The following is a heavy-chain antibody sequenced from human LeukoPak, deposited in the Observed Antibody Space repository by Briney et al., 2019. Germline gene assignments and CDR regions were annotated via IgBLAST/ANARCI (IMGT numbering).Heavy chain of an antibody. V-gene: IGHV4-34*01. J-gene: IGHJ4*02. CDR1: GGSFSAYY. D-gene: IGHD3-22*01. CDR3: ARDGAYYDSSGYRLYYFDY. Sequence: SETLSLTCAVYGGSFSAYYWSWIRQPPGKGLEWIGEIDHSGSTNYNPSLKSRVTISVDTSKNQFSLKLSSVTAADTAVYYCARDGAYYDSSGYRLYYFDYWGQGTLVTVSS. CDR2: IDHSGST.